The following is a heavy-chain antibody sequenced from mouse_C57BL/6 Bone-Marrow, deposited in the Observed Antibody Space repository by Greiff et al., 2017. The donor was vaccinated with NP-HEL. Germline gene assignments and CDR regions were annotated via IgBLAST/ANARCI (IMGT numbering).Heavy chain of an antibody. Sequence: EVQGVESGGGLVQPGGSMKLSCVASGFTFSNYWMNWVRQSPEKGLEWVAQIRLKSDNYATHYAESVKGRFTISRDDSKSSVYLQMNNLRAEDTGIYYCTGGTTVVAHFDYWGQGTTLTVSS. J-gene: IGHJ2*01. D-gene: IGHD1-1*01. CDR2: IRLKSDNYAT. V-gene: IGHV6-3*01. CDR3: TGGTTVVAHFDY. CDR1: GFTFSNYW.